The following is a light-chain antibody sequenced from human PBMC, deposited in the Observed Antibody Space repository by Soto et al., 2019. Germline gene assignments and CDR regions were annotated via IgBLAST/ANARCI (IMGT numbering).Light chain of an antibody. Sequence: EVVLPQSPATLSLSPGERATLSCRASQSVTTYLAWYQQRPGQAPRLLIYDASNRATGIPARFSGSGSGTDFTLTISSLEPEDSAVYYCQQRSNWPPEYTFGQGTKLEIK. CDR3: QQRSNWPPEYT. CDR2: DAS. CDR1: QSVTTY. V-gene: IGKV3-11*01. J-gene: IGKJ2*01.